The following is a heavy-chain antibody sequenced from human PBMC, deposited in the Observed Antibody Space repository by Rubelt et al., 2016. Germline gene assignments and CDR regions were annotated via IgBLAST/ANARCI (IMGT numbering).Heavy chain of an antibody. V-gene: IGHV4-39*07. Sequence: QLQLQESGPGLVKPSETLSLTSTVSGDSINSSSYYWGWIRQPPGKGLEWIGYIYYSGSTYYNPSLKSRVTISIDTSKNQFSLKLGSVTAADTAVYYCARAPAWGTIFGVAIADYWGQGTLVTVSS. J-gene: IGHJ4*02. CDR3: ARAPAWGTIFGVAIADY. CDR2: IYYSGST. D-gene: IGHD3-3*01. CDR1: GDSINSSSYY.